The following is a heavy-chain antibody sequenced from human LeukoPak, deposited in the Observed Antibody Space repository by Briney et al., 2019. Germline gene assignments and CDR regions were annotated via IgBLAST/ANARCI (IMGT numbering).Heavy chain of an antibody. CDR1: GFRFDDYG. D-gene: IGHD6-6*01. V-gene: IGHV3-20*04. J-gene: IGHJ4*02. CDR2: INWNGGST. Sequence: GGSLRLSCAASGFRFDDYGMSWVRHAPGKGLEWVSGINWNGGSTSYADSVKGRFTISRDNAENSVYSQMNSLRADDTAFYYCARDLWGSSSSELASFDYWGQGTLVTVSS. CDR3: ARDLWGSSSSELASFDY.